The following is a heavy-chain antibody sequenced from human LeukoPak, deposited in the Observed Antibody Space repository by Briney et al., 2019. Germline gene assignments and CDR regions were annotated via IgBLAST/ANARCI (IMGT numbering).Heavy chain of an antibody. CDR3: ARLNWGSGNLDY. CDR1: GFTFSDYY. J-gene: IGHJ4*02. Sequence: GGSLRLSCAASGFTFSDYYMSWIRQAPGKGLKWVSYISSSGSTIYYADSVKGRFTISRDNAKNSLFLQMNSLRAEDAAVYYCARLNWGSGNLDYWGQGTLVTFSS. D-gene: IGHD7-27*01. CDR2: ISSSGSTI. V-gene: IGHV3-11*04.